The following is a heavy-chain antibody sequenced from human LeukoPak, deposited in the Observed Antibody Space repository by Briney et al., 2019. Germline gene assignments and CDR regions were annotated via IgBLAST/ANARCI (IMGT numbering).Heavy chain of an antibody. CDR1: GGTFSSYA. CDR2: IIPIFGIA. D-gene: IGHD3-22*01. Sequence: ASVKVSCKASGGTFSSYAISWVRQAPGQGLEWMGRIIPIFGIASYAQKFQGRVTITADKSTSTAYMELSSLRSEDTAVYYCARDQYYDSSGYYYRQGAFDIWGQGTMVTVSS. CDR3: ARDQYYDSSGYYYRQGAFDI. J-gene: IGHJ3*02. V-gene: IGHV1-69*04.